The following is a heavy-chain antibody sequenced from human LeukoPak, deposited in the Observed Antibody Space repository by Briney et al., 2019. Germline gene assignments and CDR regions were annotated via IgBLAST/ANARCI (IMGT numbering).Heavy chain of an antibody. Sequence: GGSLRLSCATSGFTFSSYAMSWVRQAPGKGLEWVSGIGASGGSTYYADSVKGRFTISRDNSKNTLYLQTNSLRTEDTAVYYCAKAEGYDILTGLNYWGQGTLVTVSS. J-gene: IGHJ4*02. D-gene: IGHD3-9*01. V-gene: IGHV3-23*01. CDR1: GFTFSSYA. CDR3: AKAEGYDILTGLNY. CDR2: IGASGGST.